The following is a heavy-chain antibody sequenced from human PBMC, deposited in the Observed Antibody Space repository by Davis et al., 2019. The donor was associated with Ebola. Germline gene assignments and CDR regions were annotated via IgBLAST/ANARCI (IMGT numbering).Heavy chain of an antibody. V-gene: IGHV4-61*01. J-gene: IGHJ6*03. Sequence: PSETLSLTCTVSGGSVSSGSYYWSWIRQPPGKGLEWIGYVFYSGSTNYNPSLESRVTISVDTSKNQFSLKLSSVTAADTAVYYCARGWSMVRGLYYYMDVWGKGTTVTVSS. CDR3: ARGWSMVRGLYYYMDV. CDR2: VFYSGST. D-gene: IGHD3-10*01. CDR1: GGSVSSGSYY.